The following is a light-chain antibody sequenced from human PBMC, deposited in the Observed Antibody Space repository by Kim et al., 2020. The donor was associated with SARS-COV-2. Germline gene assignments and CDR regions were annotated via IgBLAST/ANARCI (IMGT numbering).Light chain of an antibody. CDR3: QSYDSSLNVVV. CDR2: RNS. Sequence: QRVPSPCTGGAPHGGAVSDVKWYRQLPGPGPKRLFYRNSNRPSGVPDRFAGSRSGTSASLASTGLQAEDEADYYCQSYDSSLNVVVFGGGTKLTVL. CDR1: APHGGAVSD. V-gene: IGLV1-40*01. J-gene: IGLJ2*01.